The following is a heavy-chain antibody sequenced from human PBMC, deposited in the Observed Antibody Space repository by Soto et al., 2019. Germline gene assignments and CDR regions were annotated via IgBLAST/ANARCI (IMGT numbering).Heavy chain of an antibody. D-gene: IGHD3-10*01. CDR2: ISAYNDNT. V-gene: IGHV1-18*01. Sequence: QIQLVQSGAEVKKAGASVKVSCKASGYTFTNYGISWVRQALGQGLEWMGWISAYNDNTSYAQKFQGRVTLTTDTSTRTAYMELRSLTSDDTAVYYCAREGYYYGSGSYSPPRYYGMDVWGQGTTVTVFS. J-gene: IGHJ6*02. CDR3: AREGYYYGSGSYSPPRYYGMDV. CDR1: GYTFTNYG.